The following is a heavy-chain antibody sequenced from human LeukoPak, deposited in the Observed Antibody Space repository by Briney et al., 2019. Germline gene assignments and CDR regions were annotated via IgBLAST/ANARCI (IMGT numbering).Heavy chain of an antibody. CDR2: VSGSGGST. CDR1: GFTFSSYA. Sequence: SGGPLRLSCAASGFTFSSYAMSWVRQAPGKGLEWVPGVSGSGGSTYYADSVKGRFTISRDNSKNTLYLQMNSLRAEDTAVYYCAKDLDIVATITGNWGQGTLVTVSS. V-gene: IGHV3-23*01. J-gene: IGHJ4*02. D-gene: IGHD5-12*01. CDR3: AKDLDIVATITGN.